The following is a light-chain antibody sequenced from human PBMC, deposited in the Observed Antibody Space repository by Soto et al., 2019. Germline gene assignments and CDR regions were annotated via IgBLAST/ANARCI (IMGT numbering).Light chain of an antibody. CDR1: QSISSW. CDR3: QQYSYIWT. CDR2: KAS. J-gene: IGKJ1*01. V-gene: IGKV1-5*03. Sequence: DIQMTQSPSTLSASVGDRVTITCRASQSISSWLAWYQQKPGTAPNLLIYKASTLQSGVPSRFSGSGSGTEFTLTISSLQPDDSATYYCQQYSYIWTFGQGTKVEIK.